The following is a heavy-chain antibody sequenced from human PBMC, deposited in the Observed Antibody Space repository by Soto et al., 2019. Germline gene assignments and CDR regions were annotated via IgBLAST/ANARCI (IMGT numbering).Heavy chain of an antibody. J-gene: IGHJ6*02. CDR1: GGPRSRGSLL. D-gene: IGHD1-1*01. CDR2: IYYSGST. Sequence: PLGTLSLTFPVSGGPRSRGSLLWGRVRQPPGKGLEWIGYIYYSGSTNYNPSLKSRVTISVDTSKNQFSLKLSSVTAADTAVYYCARGKTGYYYYGMDVWGQGTTVTV. CDR3: ARGKTGYYYYGMDV. V-gene: IGHV4-61*01.